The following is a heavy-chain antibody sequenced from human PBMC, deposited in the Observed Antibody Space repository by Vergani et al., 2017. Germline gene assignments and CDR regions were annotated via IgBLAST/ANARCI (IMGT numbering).Heavy chain of an antibody. J-gene: IGHJ4*02. CDR3: ARGNSRDGYKWDFDY. CDR1: GYTFTSYY. V-gene: IGHV1-69*18. Sequence: QVQLVQSGAEVKKPGASVKVSCKASGYTFTSYYMHWVRQAPGQGLEWMGRIIPIFGTANYAQKFQGRVTITADESTSTAYMELSSLRSEDTAVYYCARGNSRDGYKWDFDYWGQGTLVTVSS. D-gene: IGHD5-24*01. CDR2: IIPIFGTA.